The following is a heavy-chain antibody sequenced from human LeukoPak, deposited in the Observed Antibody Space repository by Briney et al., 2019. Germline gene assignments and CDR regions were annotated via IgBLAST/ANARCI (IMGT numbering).Heavy chain of an antibody. D-gene: IGHD3-3*01. Sequence: PGGSLRLSCAASGFTFSSYAMSWVRQAPGKGLEWIGEINHTGSTNHNPSLKSRVTISVDTSKNQFSLKLSSVTAADTAVYYCARGRGYYSFDYWGQGTLVTVSS. J-gene: IGHJ4*02. CDR2: INHTGST. CDR1: GFTFSSYA. CDR3: ARGRGYYSFDY. V-gene: IGHV4-34*01.